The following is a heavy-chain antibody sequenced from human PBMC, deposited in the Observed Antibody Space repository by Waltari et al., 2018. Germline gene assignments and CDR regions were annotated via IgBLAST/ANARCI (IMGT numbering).Heavy chain of an antibody. D-gene: IGHD3-10*01. Sequence: QLQLQESGPGLVKPSETLSLTCTVSGGSISSSSYYWGWIRQPPGKGLEWIGSIYYSGRTYYNPSLKSRVTISVDTSKNQFSLKLSSVTAADTAVYYCARRFAGCGDEAWFDPWGQGTLVTVSS. V-gene: IGHV4-39*01. J-gene: IGHJ5*02. CDR1: GGSISSSSYY. CDR3: ARRFAGCGDEAWFDP. CDR2: IYYSGRT.